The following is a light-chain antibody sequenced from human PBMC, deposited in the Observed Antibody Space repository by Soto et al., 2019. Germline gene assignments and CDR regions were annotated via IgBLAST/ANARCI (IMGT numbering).Light chain of an antibody. J-gene: IGKJ1*01. CDR1: QSVTSNY. CDR2: GAS. V-gene: IGKV3-20*01. Sequence: EIVLTQSPGTLSLSPGERATLSYRASQSVTSNYLAWYQQRPGQAPRLLIFGASIKATGLPDRFSGSGSGTDFTLTISRLEPEDFAVYYCQQYGRSPGTFGQGTKVEIK. CDR3: QQYGRSPGT.